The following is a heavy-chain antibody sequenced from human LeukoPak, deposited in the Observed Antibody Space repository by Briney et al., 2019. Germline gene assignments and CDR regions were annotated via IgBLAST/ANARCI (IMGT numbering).Heavy chain of an antibody. V-gene: IGHV4-59*01. CDR1: GGSISPYY. CDR2: ISYSGST. D-gene: IGHD3-9*01. CDR3: ARGGYDDLLTGWLGLHDY. J-gene: IGHJ4*02. Sequence: PSETLSLTCTVSGGSISPYYWSWIRQPPGKGLEWVGCISYSGSTNYNPSLKSRVTTSVDTSKNQFSLKLSPVTAADTAVYYCARGGYDDLLTGWLGLHDYWGQGSLVTVSS.